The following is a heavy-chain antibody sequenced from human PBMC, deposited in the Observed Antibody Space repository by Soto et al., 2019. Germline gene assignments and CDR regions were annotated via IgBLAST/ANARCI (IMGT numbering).Heavy chain of an antibody. CDR2: INHSGST. CDR3: ARGGGSPYDFSRGYRPVSHYFYGMDV. J-gene: IGHJ6*02. CDR1: GGSFSGYY. D-gene: IGHD3-3*01. V-gene: IGHV4-34*01. Sequence: RSLTCAVYGGSFSGYYWSWIRQPPGKGLEWIGEINHSGSTNYNPSLKSRVTISVDTSKNQFSLKLSSVTAADTAVSYCARGGGSPYDFSRGYRPVSHYFYGMDVLGQGTTVAASS.